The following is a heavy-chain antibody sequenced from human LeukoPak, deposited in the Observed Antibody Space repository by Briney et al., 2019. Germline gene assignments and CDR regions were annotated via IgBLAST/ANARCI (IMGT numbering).Heavy chain of an antibody. V-gene: IGHV4-61*02. Sequence: SETLSLTCTVSGGSISSGSYNWSWIRQPAGKGLEWIVRIYTSGSTNYNPSLKSRVSISVETSKNQFSLKLSSVTAADTAVYYCASSPVAGTLGFDYWGQGTLVTVSS. CDR3: ASSPVAGTLGFDY. D-gene: IGHD6-19*01. CDR1: GGSISSGSYN. J-gene: IGHJ4*02. CDR2: IYTSGST.